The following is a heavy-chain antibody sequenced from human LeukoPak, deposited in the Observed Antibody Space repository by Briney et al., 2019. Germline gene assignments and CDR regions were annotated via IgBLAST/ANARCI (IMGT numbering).Heavy chain of an antibody. Sequence: GGSLRLSCAVSGFTFSSYYMNWVRQAPGKGLEWVSSISSSSSYIYYADSVKGRFTISRDNAKNSLYLQMNSLRAEDTAVYYCARDQAAAGTVTGYWGQGPLVTVSS. CDR1: GFTFSSYY. V-gene: IGHV3-21*01. CDR3: ARDQAAAGTVTGY. CDR2: ISSSSSYI. J-gene: IGHJ4*02. D-gene: IGHD6-13*01.